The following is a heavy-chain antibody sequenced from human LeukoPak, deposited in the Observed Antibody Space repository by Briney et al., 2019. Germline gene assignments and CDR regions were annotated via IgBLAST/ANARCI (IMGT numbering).Heavy chain of an antibody. J-gene: IGHJ5*02. CDR3: AKGGTITMWDVPFDP. CDR2: ISYDGSNK. D-gene: IGHD3-10*02. Sequence: SGGSLRLSCAASGFTFSSYGMHWVRQAPGKGLEWVAVISYDGSNKYYADSVKGRFTISRDNSKNTLYLQMNSLRAEDTAVYYCAKGGTITMWDVPFDPWGQGTLVTVSS. V-gene: IGHV3-30*18. CDR1: GFTFSSYG.